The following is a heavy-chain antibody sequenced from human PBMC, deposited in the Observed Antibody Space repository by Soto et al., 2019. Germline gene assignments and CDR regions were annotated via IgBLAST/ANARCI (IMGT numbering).Heavy chain of an antibody. CDR3: ASSKVPAAIFFPNKNWFDP. V-gene: IGHV4-61*03. Sequence: ASETLSLTCTVSGGSVSSGSYCWSWIRQPPGKGLEWIGYIYYSGSTNYNPSLKSRVTISVDTSKNHFSLKLSSVTAADTAVYYCASSKVPAAIFFPNKNWFDPWGQGTLVTVSS. CDR2: IYYSGST. J-gene: IGHJ5*02. D-gene: IGHD2-2*01. CDR1: GGSVSSGSYC.